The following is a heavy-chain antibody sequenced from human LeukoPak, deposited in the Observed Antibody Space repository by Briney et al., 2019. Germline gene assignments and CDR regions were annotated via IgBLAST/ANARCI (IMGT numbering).Heavy chain of an antibody. CDR3: AKDRHDCTSGACYAHLDY. CDR1: GFSFSSYG. D-gene: IGHD2-8*01. V-gene: IGHV3-33*06. J-gene: IGHJ4*02. CDR2: IWYDGSNE. Sequence: PGGSLRLSCAASGFSFSSYGMHWVRQAPGRGLEWVAVIWYDGSNEHYTDSVKGRFTIYRDNSKNTVYLQMNSLRAEDTAVYYCAKDRHDCTSGACYAHLDYWGQGTLVPVSS.